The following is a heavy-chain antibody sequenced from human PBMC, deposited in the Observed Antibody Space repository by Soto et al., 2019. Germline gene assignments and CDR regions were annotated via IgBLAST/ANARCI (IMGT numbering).Heavy chain of an antibody. V-gene: IGHV1-69*13. Sequence: SVKVSCKASGGTFSSYAISWVRQAPGQGLEWMGGIIPIFGTANYAQKFQGRVTITADESTSTAYMELSSLRSEDTAVYYCAGFGGVIVHNWFDPWGQGALVTVSS. CDR3: AGFGGVIVHNWFDP. D-gene: IGHD3-16*02. J-gene: IGHJ5*02. CDR2: IIPIFGTA. CDR1: GGTFSSYA.